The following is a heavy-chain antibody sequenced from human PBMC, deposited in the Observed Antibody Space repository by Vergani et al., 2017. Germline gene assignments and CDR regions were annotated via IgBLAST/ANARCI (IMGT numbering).Heavy chain of an antibody. CDR2: ISGSGGST. CDR3: SKIVLELLFYYYYYMDV. V-gene: IGHV3-23*04. Sequence: EVQLVESGGGLVQPGRSLRLSCAASGFTFSSYAMSWVRQAPGKGLEWVSAISGSGGSTYYADYVKGRFTISRDNSKNTLYLQMNSLRAEDTAVYYCSKIVLELLFYYYYYMDVWGKGTTVTGAS. CDR1: GFTFSSYA. D-gene: IGHD3-3*01. J-gene: IGHJ6*03.